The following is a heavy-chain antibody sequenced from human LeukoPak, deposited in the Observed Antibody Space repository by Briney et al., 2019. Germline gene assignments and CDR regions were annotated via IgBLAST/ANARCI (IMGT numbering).Heavy chain of an antibody. Sequence: ASVKVPCKASGYTFISYVMNWVRQAPGQGLEWMGRINTNTGNPTYAQGFTGRFVFSLDTSVSTTYLQISSLKSEDTAVYYCARESPNYSSSWLRHYNYMDVWGKGTTVTVSS. CDR2: INTNTGNP. J-gene: IGHJ6*03. CDR1: GYTFISYV. CDR3: ARESPNYSSSWLRHYNYMDV. D-gene: IGHD6-13*01. V-gene: IGHV7-4-1*02.